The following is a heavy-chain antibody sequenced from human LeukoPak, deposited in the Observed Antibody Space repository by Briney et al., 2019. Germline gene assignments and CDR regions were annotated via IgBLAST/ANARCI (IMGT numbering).Heavy chain of an antibody. CDR2: IYWDDDN. D-gene: IGHD5-18*01. V-gene: IGHV2-5*02. J-gene: IGHJ5*02. CDR1: GFSLSTSGVG. Sequence: SGPTLVNPTQTLTLTCTFSGFSLSTSGVGVGWIRQPPGKALEWLAVIYWDDDNRYSPSLRNRLTITKDTSKNQVVLKMTNMAPVDTATYYCAHRRYTAGYNWFDPWGQGTLVTVSS. CDR3: AHRRYTAGYNWFDP.